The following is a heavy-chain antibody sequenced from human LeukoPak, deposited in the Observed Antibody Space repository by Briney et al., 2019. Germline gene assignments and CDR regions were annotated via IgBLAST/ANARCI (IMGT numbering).Heavy chain of an antibody. Sequence: EASQTLSLTCTVSGGSISSGGYYWSWIRQHPGKGLEWIGYIYYSGSTYYNPSLKSRVTISVDTSKNQFSLKLSSVTAADTAVYYCARERGYYYDSSGYYFDYWGQGTLVTVSS. CDR3: ARERGYYYDSSGYYFDY. CDR1: GGSISSGGYY. J-gene: IGHJ4*02. V-gene: IGHV4-31*03. CDR2: IYYSGST. D-gene: IGHD3-22*01.